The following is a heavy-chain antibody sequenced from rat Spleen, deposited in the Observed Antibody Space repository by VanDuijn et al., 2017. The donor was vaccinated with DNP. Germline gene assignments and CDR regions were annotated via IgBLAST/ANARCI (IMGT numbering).Heavy chain of an antibody. CDR3: ARWEGINGY. Sequence: QVQLRESGPGLVQPSQTLSLACTVSGVSLTNFGVNWVRQPPGKGLEWIAAISNSGITYYNSALKSRLRITRDTSKSQVFLKMNSLQTEDTAMYFCARWEGINGYWGQGTLVTVSS. CDR2: ISNSGIT. CDR1: GVSLTNFG. J-gene: IGHJ3*01. V-gene: IGHV2S12*01. D-gene: IGHD1-11*01.